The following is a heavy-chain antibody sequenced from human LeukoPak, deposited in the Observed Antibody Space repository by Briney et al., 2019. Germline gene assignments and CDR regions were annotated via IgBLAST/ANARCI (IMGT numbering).Heavy chain of an antibody. J-gene: IGHJ5*02. CDR2: MNSNTGNT. V-gene: IGHV1-8*01. D-gene: IGHD3-10*01. CDR1: GYTLINHD. CDR3: TRGSGSGGRDWFDP. Sequence: ASVKVSCKASGYTLINHDIDWLRQAPGHGLEWMGWMNSNTGNTGYAQRFQGRVTMTRDTSISTAYMELSSLRSEDTAVYYCTRGSGSGGRDWFDPWGQGTLVTVSS.